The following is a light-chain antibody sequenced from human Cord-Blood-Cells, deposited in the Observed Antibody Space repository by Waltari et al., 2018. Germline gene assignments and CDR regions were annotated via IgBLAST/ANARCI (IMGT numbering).Light chain of an antibody. CDR3: CSYAGSSTWV. CDR1: SSDVGSYNL. V-gene: IGLV2-23*01. J-gene: IGLJ3*02. CDR2: EGS. Sequence: QSALTQPASVSGSPGLSLTISCTGTSSDVGSYNLVSWYQQHPGKAPKLMIYEGSKRPSGVSNRFSGSKSGNTASLTISGLQAEDEADYYCCSYAGSSTWVFGGGTKLTVL.